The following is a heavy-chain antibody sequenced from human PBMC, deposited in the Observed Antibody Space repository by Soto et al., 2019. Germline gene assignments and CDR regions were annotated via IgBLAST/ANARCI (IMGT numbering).Heavy chain of an antibody. CDR2: INWNGGST. D-gene: IGHD2-2*01. CDR3: AKDRLDCSITTCYYYYYMDV. Sequence: PGGSLRLSCAASGFTFDDYGMSWVRQAPGKGLEWVSGINWNGGSTGYADSVKGRFTISRDNAKNSLYLQMNSLRAEDTAVYYCAKDRLDCSITTCYYYYYMDVWGKGTTVTVSS. V-gene: IGHV3-20*04. CDR1: GFTFDDYG. J-gene: IGHJ6*03.